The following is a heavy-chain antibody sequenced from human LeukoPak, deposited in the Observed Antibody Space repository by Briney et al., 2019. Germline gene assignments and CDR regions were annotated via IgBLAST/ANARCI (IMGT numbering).Heavy chain of an antibody. V-gene: IGHV1-69*13. CDR2: IIPIFGTA. J-gene: IGHJ6*03. D-gene: IGHD6-13*01. CDR1: GGTFSSYA. CDR3: ARASRGGSSWPYYYYYMDV. Sequence: SVKVSCKASGGTFSSYAISWVRQAPGQGLEWMGGIIPIFGTANYAQKFQGRVTITADESTSTAYMELSSLRSEDTAVYYCARASRGGSSWPYYYYYMDVWGKGTTVIVSS.